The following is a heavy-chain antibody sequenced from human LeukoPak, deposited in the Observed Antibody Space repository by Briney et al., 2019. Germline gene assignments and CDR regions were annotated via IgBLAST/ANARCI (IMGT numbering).Heavy chain of an antibody. Sequence: PGGPLRLSCAASGFTFSSYSMNWVRQAPGKGLEWVSSISSSSSYIYYADSVKGRFTISRDNAKNSLYLQMNSLRAEDTAVYYCARGGDRSGYYLDYWGQGTLVTVSS. D-gene: IGHD3-22*01. CDR2: ISSSSSYI. CDR1: GFTFSSYS. CDR3: ARGGDRSGYYLDY. J-gene: IGHJ4*02. V-gene: IGHV3-21*01.